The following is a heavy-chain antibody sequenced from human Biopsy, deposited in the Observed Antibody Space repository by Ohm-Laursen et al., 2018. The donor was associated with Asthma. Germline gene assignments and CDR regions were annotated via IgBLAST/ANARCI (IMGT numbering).Heavy chain of an antibody. D-gene: IGHD3-22*01. CDR2: ISWNSATI. CDR1: GFKFDEYT. J-gene: IGHJ4*02. V-gene: IGHV3-9*01. Sequence: RSLRLSCTASGFKFDEYTMHWVRQAPGKGLEWVSGISWNSATIGYADSVEGRFTTSRDNAKNSVFLHMDSLRPEDTAFYYCAKVRSDWVITESFDYWSQGVLVTVSS. CDR3: AKVRSDWVITESFDY.